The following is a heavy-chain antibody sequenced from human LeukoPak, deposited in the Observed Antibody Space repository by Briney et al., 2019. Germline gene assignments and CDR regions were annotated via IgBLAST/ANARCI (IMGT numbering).Heavy chain of an antibody. CDR2: IIPILGIA. V-gene: IGHV1-69*04. CDR1: GGTFSSYA. J-gene: IGHJ4*02. D-gene: IGHD1-1*01. CDR3: ARERRGNWNQDFDY. Sequence: GSSVKVSCKASGGTFSSYAISWVRQAPGQGLEWMGRIIPILGIANYAQKLQGRVTITADKSTSTAYMELSSLRSDDTAVYYCARERRGNWNQDFDYWGQGTLVPVSS.